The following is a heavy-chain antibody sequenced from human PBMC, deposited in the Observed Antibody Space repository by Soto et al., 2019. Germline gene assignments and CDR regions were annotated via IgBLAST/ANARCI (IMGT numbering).Heavy chain of an antibody. J-gene: IGHJ3*02. Sequence: QVQLQESGPGLVKPSETLSLTCSVSGGSISSYFWSWIRQPAGKGLEWIGRISTSGSTNDNPSLKSRVTMSIDTSNNQFSLKLISVTTADTAIYYCARTLLPATKGAFDIWGQGTLVTVSS. V-gene: IGHV4-4*07. CDR3: ARTLLPATKGAFDI. CDR1: GGSISSYF. D-gene: IGHD2-2*01. CDR2: ISTSGST.